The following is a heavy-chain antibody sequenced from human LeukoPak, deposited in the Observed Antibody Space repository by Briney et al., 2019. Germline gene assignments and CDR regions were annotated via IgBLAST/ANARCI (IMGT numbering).Heavy chain of an antibody. CDR2: INSDGSST. Sequence: GGSLRLSCAASGFSFSSYWMHWVRQAPGKGLVWVSRINSDGSSTSYADSVKGRFTISRDNAKNTLYLQMNSLRAEDTAVHYCASRDPYSSGWYVDYWGQGTLVTVSS. CDR1: GFSFSSYW. D-gene: IGHD6-19*01. V-gene: IGHV3-74*01. J-gene: IGHJ4*02. CDR3: ASRDPYSSGWYVDY.